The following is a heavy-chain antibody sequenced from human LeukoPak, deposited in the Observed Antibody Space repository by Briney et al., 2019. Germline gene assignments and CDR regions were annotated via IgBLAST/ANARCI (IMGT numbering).Heavy chain of an antibody. CDR3: ARAPTTVVTPFSP. V-gene: IGHV3-21*01. CDR1: GFTFSSYS. CDR2: ISSSSSYI. J-gene: IGHJ4*02. Sequence: GGSLRLSCAASGFTFSSYSMNWVRQAPGKGLEWVSSISSSSSYIYYADSVKGRFTISRDNAKNSLYLQMNSLRAEDTAVYYCARAPTTVVTPFSPWGQGTLVTVSS. D-gene: IGHD4-23*01.